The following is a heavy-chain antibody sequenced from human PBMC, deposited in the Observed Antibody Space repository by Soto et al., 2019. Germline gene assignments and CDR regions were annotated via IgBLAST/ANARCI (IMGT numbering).Heavy chain of an antibody. CDR3: TRDASRASSARGLFDP. V-gene: IGHV3-21*01. CDR1: GFRFRSFT. D-gene: IGHD6-13*01. Sequence: XVALRLSCAACGFRFRSFTMNWVRQAPGKGLEWVSTISSNSAYIYYTDALRGRFTISRDNAKNSLHLQMNSLRAEDTAVYYCTRDASRASSARGLFDPCGPRTLVTVSS. J-gene: IGHJ5*02. CDR2: ISSNSAYI.